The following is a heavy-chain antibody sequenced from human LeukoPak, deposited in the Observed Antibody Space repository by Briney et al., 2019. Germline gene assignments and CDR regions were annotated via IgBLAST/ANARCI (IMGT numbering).Heavy chain of an antibody. CDR3: ASAAGWESAY. J-gene: IGHJ4*02. V-gene: IGHV3-7*01. CDR2: INQDGSEK. D-gene: IGHD1-26*01. CDR1: GTTFDSPY. Sequence: RTGGSLRLSCAASGTTFDSPYMTWVRQTPEKGLEWVANINQDGSEKNYVDSVKGRFTISRDNAKKSLYLQMNSLRAEDTAVYYCASAAGWESAYWGQGTLVTVSS.